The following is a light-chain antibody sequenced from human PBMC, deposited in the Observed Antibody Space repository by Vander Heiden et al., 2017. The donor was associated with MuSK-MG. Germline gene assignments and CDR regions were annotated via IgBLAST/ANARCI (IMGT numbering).Light chain of an antibody. CDR1: QGVSTY. J-gene: IGKJ2*01. Sequence: DIQLTQSPSFLSASIGDRVTITCRASQGVSTYLAWYQHKPGKAPKLLIYAASTLQSGVPSRFIGSEGGTEFALTIDNLQPEDFATYYCQQQYTFGHGTKVG. V-gene: IGKV1-9*01. CDR3: QQQYT. CDR2: AAS.